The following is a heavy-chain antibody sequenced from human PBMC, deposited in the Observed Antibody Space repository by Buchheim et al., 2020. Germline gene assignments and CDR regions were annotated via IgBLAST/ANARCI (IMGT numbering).Heavy chain of an antibody. Sequence: EVQLVESGGGLVQPGGSLRLSCAASGFNFSDHYMDWVRQVPGKELEWVGRTGNKANYYSTQYAASVKGRFTIPRDDSMNSVFLQMNGLKSEDTGVYYCARGYYDSSGAQGMEYWGQGAL. V-gene: IGHV3-72*01. CDR3: ARGYYDSSGAQGMEY. CDR2: TGNKANYYST. CDR1: GFNFSDHY. J-gene: IGHJ4*02. D-gene: IGHD3-22*01.